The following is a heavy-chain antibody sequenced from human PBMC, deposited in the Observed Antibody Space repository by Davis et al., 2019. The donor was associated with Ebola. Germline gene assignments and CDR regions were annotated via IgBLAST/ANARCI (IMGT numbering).Heavy chain of an antibody. J-gene: IGHJ1*01. CDR3: ARGQYTSSSTYFLH. D-gene: IGHD6-6*01. CDR1: GFTFSTAW. Sequence: ESLKISCVASGFTFSTAWMTWIRQPPGGGLEWIGEINHRGFTNYNPSLKSRLTISVDASKNQFSLNLRSVTAADTSVYFCARGQYTSSSTYFLHWGQGTLVVVSS. V-gene: IGHV4-34*01. CDR2: INHRGFT.